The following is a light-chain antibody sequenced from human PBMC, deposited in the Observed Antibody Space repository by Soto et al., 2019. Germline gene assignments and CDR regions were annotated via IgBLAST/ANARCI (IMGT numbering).Light chain of an antibody. CDR3: AAWDDSLNGPI. CDR1: SSNIGGNA. V-gene: IGLV1-44*01. Sequence: QSVLTQPPSASVTPGQRVTISCSGSSSNIGGNAVNWYQQLPGTAPKVLMYSNNQRPSGVPDRFSGSKSGTSAFLAISGLQSEDEADYYCAAWDDSLNGPIFGGGTKVTVL. CDR2: SNN. J-gene: IGLJ2*01.